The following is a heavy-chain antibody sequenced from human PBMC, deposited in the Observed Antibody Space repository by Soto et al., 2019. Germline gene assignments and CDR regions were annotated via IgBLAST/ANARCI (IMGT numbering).Heavy chain of an antibody. J-gene: IGHJ4*02. CDR3: AKGRSGSYSSFDY. V-gene: IGHV3-64D*06. Sequence: PGESLKISCSASGFTFSSYAMHWVRQAPGKGLEYVSAISSNGGSTYYADSVKGRFTISRDNSKNTLYLQMSSLRAEDTAVYYCAKGRSGSYSSFDYWGQGTLVTVSS. CDR2: ISSNGGST. D-gene: IGHD1-26*01. CDR1: GFTFSSYA.